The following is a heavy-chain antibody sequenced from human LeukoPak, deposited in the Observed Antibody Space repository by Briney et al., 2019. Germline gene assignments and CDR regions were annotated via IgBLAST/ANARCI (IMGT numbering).Heavy chain of an antibody. D-gene: IGHD2-8*01. Sequence: PGGSLRLSCVASGFTFDDYGISWVRQAPGKGLEWVSSISSSSSYIYYADSVKGRFTISRDNAKNSLYLQMNSLRAEDTAVYYCARGSTNGVCFDYWGQGTLVTVSS. J-gene: IGHJ4*02. V-gene: IGHV3-21*01. CDR1: GFTFDDYG. CDR3: ARGSTNGVCFDY. CDR2: ISSSSSYI.